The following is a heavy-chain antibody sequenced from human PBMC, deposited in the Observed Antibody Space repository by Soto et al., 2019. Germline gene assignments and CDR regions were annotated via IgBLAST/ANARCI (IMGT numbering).Heavy chain of an antibody. CDR1: VYTFTCYY. CDR3: ARSLSTIGARPDY. J-gene: IGHJ4*02. CDR2: INPNTGGT. V-gene: IGHV1-2*02. D-gene: IGHD6-6*01. Sequence: XSVKVSCKASVYTFTCYYLHWVRQAPGQGLEYMGWINPNTGGTKYTQKFQGRVTMTRDTSTSTAYMELSSLSSDDTAVFYCARSLSTIGARPDYWGQGTLVTVSS.